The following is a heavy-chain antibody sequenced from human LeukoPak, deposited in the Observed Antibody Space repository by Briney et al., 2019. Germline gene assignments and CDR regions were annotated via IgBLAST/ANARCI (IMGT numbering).Heavy chain of an antibody. CDR2: ISGSRI. Sequence: GGSLRLSCAASGFTFSDYSMNWVRQAPGKGLEWISYISGSRILYADSVKGRLTVSRDIAKNSLFLQMNSLRDEDTAVYFCARDKDWAFDYWGQGSLVTVSS. CDR1: GFTFSDYS. V-gene: IGHV3-48*02. D-gene: IGHD3-9*01. J-gene: IGHJ4*02. CDR3: ARDKDWAFDY.